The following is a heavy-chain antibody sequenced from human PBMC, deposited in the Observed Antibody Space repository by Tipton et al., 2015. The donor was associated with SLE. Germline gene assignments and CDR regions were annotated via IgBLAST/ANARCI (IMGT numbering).Heavy chain of an antibody. CDR1: GFMFSKYD. Sequence: GSLRLSCVGSGFMFSKYDMNWVRQAPGKGLEWVSGISGSGVRTYYADSVKGRFTISGDNSKNTLYLQMNSLRVEDTAVYYCARGCSGGSCYWYFQHWGQGTLVTVSS. D-gene: IGHD2-15*01. V-gene: IGHV3-23*01. CDR3: ARGCSGGSCYWYFQH. J-gene: IGHJ1*01. CDR2: ISGSGVRT.